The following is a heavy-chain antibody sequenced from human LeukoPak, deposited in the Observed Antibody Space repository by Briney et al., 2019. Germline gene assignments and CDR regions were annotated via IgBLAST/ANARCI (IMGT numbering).Heavy chain of an antibody. CDR2: IIPIFGTA. CDR1: GGTFSSYA. J-gene: IGHJ5*02. CDR3: ARNLAGGVTRFDP. Sequence: GASVKVSCKASGGTFSSYAISWVRQAPGQGLEWMGGIIPIFGTANYAQKFQGRVTITADESTSTAYMELSSLRSEDTAVYYCARNLAGGVTRFDPWGQGTLVTVSP. D-gene: IGHD2-8*01. V-gene: IGHV1-69*13.